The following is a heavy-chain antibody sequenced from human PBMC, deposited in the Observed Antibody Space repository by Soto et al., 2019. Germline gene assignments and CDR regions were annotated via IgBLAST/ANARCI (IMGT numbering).Heavy chain of an antibody. CDR1: GGSFSGYY. V-gene: IGHV4-34*01. CDR2: INHSGST. J-gene: IGHJ4*02. D-gene: IGHD1-26*01. CDR3: ARPKNRYSGSYYRFGYFDY. Sequence: SSETLSLTCAVYGGSFSGYYWSWIRQPPGKGLEWIGEINHSGSTNYNPSLKSRVTISVDTSKNQFSLKLSSVTAADTAVYYCARPKNRYSGSYYRFGYFDYWGQGTLVTAPQ.